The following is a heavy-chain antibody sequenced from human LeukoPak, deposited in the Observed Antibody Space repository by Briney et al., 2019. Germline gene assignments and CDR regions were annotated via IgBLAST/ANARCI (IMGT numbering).Heavy chain of an antibody. Sequence: GGSLRLSCGASGFTFSSYAMSWVRQAPGKGLEWVSGISGSAMSTYYADSVKGRFTISRDNSKDTLCLQMNSLRVEDTAVYYCAKDQMGITMVREARDYFDYWGQGSLVTVSS. CDR3: AKDQMGITMVREARDYFDY. V-gene: IGHV3-23*01. J-gene: IGHJ4*02. D-gene: IGHD3-10*01. CDR1: GFTFSSYA. CDR2: ISGSAMST.